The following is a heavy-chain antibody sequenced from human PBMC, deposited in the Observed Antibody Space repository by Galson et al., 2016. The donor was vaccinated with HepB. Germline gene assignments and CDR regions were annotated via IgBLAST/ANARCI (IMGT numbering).Heavy chain of an antibody. CDR1: GFSLSTSGVG. J-gene: IGHJ4*02. CDR2: IFWDEDK. CDR3: AHRPRVRGVKDPPHYFDY. V-gene: IGHV2-5*02. Sequence: PALVKPTQTLTLTCTFSGFSLSTSGVGVGWIRQPLRKALEWLALIFWDEDKRYSPSLKSRLTITKDTSKNQVVLTMTNMDPVDTATYYCAHRPRVRGVKDPPHYFDYWGQGTLVTVSS. D-gene: IGHD3-10*01.